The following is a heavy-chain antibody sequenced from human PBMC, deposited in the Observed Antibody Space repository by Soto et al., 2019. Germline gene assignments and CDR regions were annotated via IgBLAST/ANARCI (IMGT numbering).Heavy chain of an antibody. Sequence: EVQLLESGGGLAQPGGSLRLTCAASGFTFSNYGMAWVRQAQGTGLEWVASISSTGGTTYYADSAKGRFSISRDDSKNTFYLQMHSLRADDTALYYCAKVGIGWSDVFDVWGQGTKVTVSS. J-gene: IGHJ3*01. CDR2: ISSTGGTT. D-gene: IGHD6-19*01. V-gene: IGHV3-23*01. CDR3: AKVGIGWSDVFDV. CDR1: GFTFSNYG.